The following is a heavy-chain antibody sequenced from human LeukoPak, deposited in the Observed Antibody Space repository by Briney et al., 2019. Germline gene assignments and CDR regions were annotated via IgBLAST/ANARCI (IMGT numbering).Heavy chain of an antibody. CDR3: ARTLYGSYWYFDL. J-gene: IGHJ2*01. V-gene: IGHV1-18*04. CDR2: ISAYNGNT. D-gene: IGHD4-17*01. Sequence: ASVKVSCKASGYTFTGYYMHWVRQAPGQGLEWMGWISAYNGNTNYAQKLQGRVTMTTDTSTSTAYMELRSLRSDDTAVYYCARTLYGSYWYFDLWGRGTLVTVS. CDR1: GYTFTGYY.